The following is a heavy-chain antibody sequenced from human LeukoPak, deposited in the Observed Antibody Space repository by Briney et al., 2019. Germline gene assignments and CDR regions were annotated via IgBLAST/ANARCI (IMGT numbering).Heavy chain of an antibody. D-gene: IGHD2-2*01. CDR3: ARGRRGYCSSTSCYGNWFDP. CDR1: GYTLTRYA. J-gene: IGHJ5*02. Sequence: ASVKVSCKASGYTLTRYAMHWVRQAPGQRLEWMGWLNAGNGNTKYSQKFQGRVTITRDTSASTAYMELSSLRSEDTAVYYCARGRRGYCSSTSCYGNWFDPWGQGPLVTVSS. CDR2: LNAGNGNT. V-gene: IGHV1-3*01.